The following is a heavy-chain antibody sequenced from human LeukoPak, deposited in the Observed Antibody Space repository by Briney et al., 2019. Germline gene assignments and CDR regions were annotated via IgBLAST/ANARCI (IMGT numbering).Heavy chain of an antibody. Sequence: PSETLSLTCTVSSGSISSYYWSWIRQPPGKGLEWIGYIYYSGSTNYNPSLKSRVTISVDTSKNQFSLKLSSVTAADTAVYYCARGKTYYDISKDAFGIWGQGTMVTVSS. D-gene: IGHD3-22*01. CDR1: SGSISSYY. V-gene: IGHV4-59*01. CDR3: ARGKTYYDISKDAFGI. CDR2: IYYSGST. J-gene: IGHJ3*02.